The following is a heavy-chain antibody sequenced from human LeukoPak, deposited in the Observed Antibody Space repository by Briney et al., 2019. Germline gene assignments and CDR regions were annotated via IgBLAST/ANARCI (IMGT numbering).Heavy chain of an antibody. CDR2: IKQDGSEK. CDR3: ARETGITIFGVVENYFDY. D-gene: IGHD3-3*01. Sequence: PGGSLRLSCAASGFTFSSYWMRWVRQAPGMGLEWVANIKQDGSEKYYVDSVKGRFTISRDNAKTSLYLQMNSLRAEDTAVYYCARETGITIFGVVENYFDYWGQGTLVTVSS. CDR1: GFTFSSYW. J-gene: IGHJ4*02. V-gene: IGHV3-7*01.